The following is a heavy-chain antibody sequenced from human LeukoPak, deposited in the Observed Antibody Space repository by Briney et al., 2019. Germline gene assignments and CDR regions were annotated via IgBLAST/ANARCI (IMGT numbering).Heavy chain of an antibody. CDR1: GYTFTYYY. V-gene: IGHV1-18*04. J-gene: IGHJ3*02. CDR2: ISAYNGNT. D-gene: IGHD6-19*01. CDR3: ARGDSSGWPPAPSDAFDI. Sequence: ASVKVSCKASGYTFTYYYIHWVRQAPGQGLEWMGWISAYNGNTNYAQKLQGRVTMTTDTSTSTAYMELRSLRSDDTAVYYCARGDSSGWPPAPSDAFDIWGQGTMVTVSS.